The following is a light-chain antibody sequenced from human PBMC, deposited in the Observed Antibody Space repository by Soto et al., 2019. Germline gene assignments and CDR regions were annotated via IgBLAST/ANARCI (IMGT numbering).Light chain of an antibody. Sequence: DIQMTQSPSSLSASVGDRVTITCRASQSISRYSNWYQQKPGKAPKLLIYAASNLQSGVPSRFSGRGSGTDVTLTISSLQPEDFATDYCQQSYSAPTFGAGTKV. CDR2: AAS. V-gene: IGKV1-39*01. CDR1: QSISRY. J-gene: IGKJ3*01. CDR3: QQSYSAPT.